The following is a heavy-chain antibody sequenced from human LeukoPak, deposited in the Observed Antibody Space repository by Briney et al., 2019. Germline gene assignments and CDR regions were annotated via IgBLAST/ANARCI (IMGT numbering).Heavy chain of an antibody. J-gene: IGHJ3*02. V-gene: IGHV4-39*07. CDR1: GGSISSSSYY. CDR2: IYYSGST. CDR3: ASLYSSSWYGEDAFDI. D-gene: IGHD6-13*01. Sequence: PSETLSLTCTVSGGSISSSSYYWGWIRQPPGKGLEWIGSIYYSGSTYYNPSLKSRVTISVDTSKNQFSLKLSSVTAADTAVYYCASLYSSSWYGEDAFDIWGQGTMATVSS.